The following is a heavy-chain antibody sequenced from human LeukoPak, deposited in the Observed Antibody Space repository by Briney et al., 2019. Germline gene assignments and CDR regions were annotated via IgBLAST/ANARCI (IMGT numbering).Heavy chain of an antibody. Sequence: SVKVSCKASGGTFSTYTLSWVRQAPGQGLEWMGRIIPILGKANYAQKFQGRVSITADKSTSTAYMELSSLRSEDTAVYYCARDDRPQLVQAVIHGWFDPWGQGTLVTVSS. CDR1: GGTFSTYT. CDR2: IIPILGKA. J-gene: IGHJ5*02. V-gene: IGHV1-69*08. CDR3: ARDDRPQLVQAVIHGWFDP. D-gene: IGHD2-2*02.